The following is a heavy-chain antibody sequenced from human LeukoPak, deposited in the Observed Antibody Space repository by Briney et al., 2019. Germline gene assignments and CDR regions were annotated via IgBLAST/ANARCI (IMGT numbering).Heavy chain of an antibody. Sequence: GGSLRLSCAASGFTFSSYAMSWVRQAPGKGLEWVSAISGSGGSTYYADSVKGRFTISRDNSKNTLYLQMNSLRAEDTAVYYCARAKADILTGLDYWGQGTLVTVSS. CDR2: ISGSGGST. V-gene: IGHV3-23*01. J-gene: IGHJ4*02. CDR3: ARAKADILTGLDY. CDR1: GFTFSSYA. D-gene: IGHD3-9*01.